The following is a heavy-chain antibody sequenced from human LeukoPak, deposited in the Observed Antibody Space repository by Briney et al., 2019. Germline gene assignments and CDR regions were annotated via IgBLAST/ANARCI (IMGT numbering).Heavy chain of an antibody. Sequence: GGSLRLSCAASGFTVSSNYMSWVRQAPGKGLEWVSVIYSGGSTYYADSVRGRFTISRDNSKNTLYLQMNSLRAEDTAVYYCARPSYYYGSGSYWTHWGQGTLVTVSS. D-gene: IGHD3-10*01. CDR3: ARPSYYYGSGSYWTH. J-gene: IGHJ4*02. CDR1: GFTVSSNY. V-gene: IGHV3-66*02. CDR2: IYSGGST.